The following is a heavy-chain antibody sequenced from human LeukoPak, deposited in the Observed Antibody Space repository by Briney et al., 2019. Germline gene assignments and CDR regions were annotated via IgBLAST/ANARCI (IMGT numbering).Heavy chain of an antibody. J-gene: IGHJ3*02. V-gene: IGHV4-39*07. CDR2: IYYSGST. CDR1: GGSISSSIYY. CDR3: ARALGVTGAFDI. Sequence: SETLSLTCTVSGGSISSSIYYWGWIRQPPGKGLEWIGSIYYSGSTYYNSSLKSRVTISVDTSKNQFSLKLSSVTAADTAVYYCARALGVTGAFDIWGQGTMVTVSS. D-gene: IGHD3-10*01.